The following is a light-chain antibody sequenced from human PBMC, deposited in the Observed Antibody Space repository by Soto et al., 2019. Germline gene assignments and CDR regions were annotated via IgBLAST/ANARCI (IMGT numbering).Light chain of an antibody. Sequence: QSALTQPASVSGSPGQSITISCTGTSSDVGGYNYLSWYQQHPGKAPKVMIYEVSNRPSGVSNRFSGSKSGNTASLTISGLQAEDEAEYFCSSYTASGTPVFGGGTQLTV. V-gene: IGLV2-14*01. J-gene: IGLJ7*01. CDR1: SSDVGGYNY. CDR2: EVS. CDR3: SSYTASGTPV.